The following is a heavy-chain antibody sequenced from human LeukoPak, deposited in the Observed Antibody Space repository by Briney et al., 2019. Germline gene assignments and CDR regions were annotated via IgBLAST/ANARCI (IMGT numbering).Heavy chain of an antibody. J-gene: IGHJ3*02. CDR3: ARGLQETLAWLQAFSAFDI. CDR2: ISAYNGNT. CDR1: GYTFTSYG. D-gene: IGHD5-24*01. V-gene: IGHV1-18*01. Sequence: GASVKVSCKASGYTFTSYGISWVRQAPGQGLEWMGWISAYNGNTNYAQDLQGRVTMTTDTSTSTAYMELRSLRSDDTAVYYCARGLQETLAWLQAFSAFDIWGQGTMGTVSS.